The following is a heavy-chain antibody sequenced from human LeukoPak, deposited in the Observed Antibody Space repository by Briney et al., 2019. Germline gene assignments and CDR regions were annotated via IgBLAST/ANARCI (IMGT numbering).Heavy chain of an antibody. CDR2: IYYSGST. CDR1: GGSISSGGYS. Sequence: SETLSLTCAVSGGSISSGGYSWSWIRQPPGKGLEWIGYIYYSGSTYHNPSLKSRVTISVDTSKNQFSLKLSSVTAADTAVYYCARSYYDFWRGYNWFDPWGQGTLVTVSS. D-gene: IGHD3-3*01. J-gene: IGHJ5*02. V-gene: IGHV4-30-4*07. CDR3: ARSYYDFWRGYNWFDP.